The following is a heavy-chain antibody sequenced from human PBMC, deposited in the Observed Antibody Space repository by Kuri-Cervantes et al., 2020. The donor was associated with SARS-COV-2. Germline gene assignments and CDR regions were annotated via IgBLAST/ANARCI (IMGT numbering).Heavy chain of an antibody. D-gene: IGHD2-2*01. CDR1: GFTFSSYG. Sequence: LSLTCAASGFTFSSYGMHWVRQAPGKGLEWVAVISYDGSNKYYADSVKGRFTISRDNSKNTLYLQMNSLRAEDTAVYYCAKRSCSSTSCYPRHNYYYGMDVWGQGTTVTVSS. V-gene: IGHV3-30*18. CDR3: AKRSCSSTSCYPRHNYYYGMDV. J-gene: IGHJ6*02. CDR2: ISYDGSNK.